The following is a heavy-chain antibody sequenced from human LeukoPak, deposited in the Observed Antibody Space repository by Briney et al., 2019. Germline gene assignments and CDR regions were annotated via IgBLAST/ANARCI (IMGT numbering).Heavy chain of an antibody. V-gene: IGHV3-23*01. CDR1: GFTFSSHG. J-gene: IGHJ4*02. Sequence: PGGSLRLSCAASGFTFSSHGMNWVRQAPGKGLEWVSGIRGDGVTTYYADSVKGRFTISRDNSKNTLYLQMNSLRAEDTAVYYCAKDPGVVVVPAVTGYWGQGTLVTVSS. CDR2: IRGDGVTT. D-gene: IGHD2-2*01. CDR3: AKDPGVVVVPAVTGY.